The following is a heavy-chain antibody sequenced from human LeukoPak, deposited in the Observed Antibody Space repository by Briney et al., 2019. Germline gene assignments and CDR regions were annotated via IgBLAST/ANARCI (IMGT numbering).Heavy chain of an antibody. V-gene: IGHV3-30*18. Sequence: QTGGSLRLSCAASGFTFSSYGMHWVRQAPGKGLEWVAVISYDGSNKYYADSVKGRFTISRDNSKNTLYLQMNSLRAEDTAVYYCAKDPPFAAGCTNGVCYLGDYFDYWGQGTLVTVSS. CDR1: GFTFSSYG. CDR3: AKDPPFAAGCTNGVCYLGDYFDY. CDR2: ISYDGSNK. J-gene: IGHJ4*02. D-gene: IGHD2-8*01.